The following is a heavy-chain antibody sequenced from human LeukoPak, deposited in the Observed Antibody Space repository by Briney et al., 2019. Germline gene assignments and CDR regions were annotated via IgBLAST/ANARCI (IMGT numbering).Heavy chain of an antibody. D-gene: IGHD3-16*01. V-gene: IGHV3-53*04. J-gene: IGHJ6*02. CDR1: GFTFSSYA. Sequence: PGGSLRLSCAASGFTFSSYAMSWVRQAPGKGLEWVSVIYSGGRTYYADSVRGRFTISRHNSKNTLYLQMNGLRAEDTAVYYCAGTHLGFYYYAMDVWGQGTTVTVSS. CDR3: AGTHLGFYYYAMDV. CDR2: IYSGGRT.